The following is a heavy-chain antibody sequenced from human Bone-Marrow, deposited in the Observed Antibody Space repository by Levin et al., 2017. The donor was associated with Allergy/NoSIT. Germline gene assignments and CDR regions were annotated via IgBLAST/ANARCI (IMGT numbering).Heavy chain of an antibody. Sequence: QTLSLTCTFSGFSLSSSGVGVGWIRQPPGKALDWLALIYWDDDERYNISLKSRLNITKDTSKKQVVLTMTNMDPVDTATYYCVRSSALAPGAFDHWGQGTLVTVSS. J-gene: IGHJ5*02. CDR1: GFSLSSSGVG. CDR3: VRSSALAPGAFDH. CDR2: IYWDDDE. D-gene: IGHD1-1*01. V-gene: IGHV2-5*02.